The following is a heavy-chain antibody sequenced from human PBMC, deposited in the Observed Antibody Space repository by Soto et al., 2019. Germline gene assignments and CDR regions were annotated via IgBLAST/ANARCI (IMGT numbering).Heavy chain of an antibody. CDR2: ISSSSTYI. Sequence: EVQLVESGGGLVNPGGSLRLSCAASGFTFSSYSMNWVRRAPGKGLEWVSSISSSSTYIYYADSVKGRFTISRDDAKNSLFLQMSSLRVEDTAVYYCARGGDTSGSWPRYWGQGTLVTVSS. CDR3: ARGGDTSGSWPRY. J-gene: IGHJ4*02. CDR1: GFTFSSYS. V-gene: IGHV3-21*01. D-gene: IGHD3-22*01.